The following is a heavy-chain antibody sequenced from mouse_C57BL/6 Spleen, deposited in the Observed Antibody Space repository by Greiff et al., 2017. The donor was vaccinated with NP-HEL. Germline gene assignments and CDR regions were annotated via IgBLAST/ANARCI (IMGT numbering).Heavy chain of an antibody. Sequence: EVKLMESGGGLVKPGGSLKLSCAASGFTFSDYGMHWVRQAPEKGLEWVAYISSGSSTIYYADTVKGRFTISRDNAKNTLFLQMTSLRSEDTAMYSCARRDYDGGGAFAYGGQGTLVTVSA. J-gene: IGHJ3*01. V-gene: IGHV5-17*01. D-gene: IGHD2-4*01. CDR2: ISSGSSTI. CDR1: GFTFSDYG. CDR3: ARRDYDGGGAFAY.